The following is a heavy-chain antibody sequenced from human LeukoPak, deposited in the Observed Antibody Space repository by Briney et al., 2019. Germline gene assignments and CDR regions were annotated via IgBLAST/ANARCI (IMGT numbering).Heavy chain of an antibody. D-gene: IGHD4/OR15-4a*01. CDR3: ARGANFYYYGMDV. CDR2: IYYSGGT. CDR1: GGSISNYY. Sequence: QASETLSLTCTVSGGSISNYYWSWIRQPPGKGLEWIGYIYYSGGTNYNPSLNSRVTISVDTSKKQFSLKLSSVTAADTAVYYCARGANFYYYGMDVWGQGTTVTVSS. J-gene: IGHJ6*02. V-gene: IGHV4-59*01.